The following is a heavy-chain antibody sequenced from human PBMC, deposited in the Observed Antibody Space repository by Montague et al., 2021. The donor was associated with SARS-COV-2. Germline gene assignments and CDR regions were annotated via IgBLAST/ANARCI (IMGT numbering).Heavy chain of an antibody. CDR2: MYYSGNT. V-gene: IGHV4-39*07. D-gene: IGHD3-22*01. J-gene: IGHJ6*02. CDR1: ISSSRYY. CDR3: ARGLWEPVLGVIDYYYGMDV. Sequence: SETLSLTCTVSISSSRYYWDWIRQPPGTGLEWIGSMYYSGNTYYNPSLKSRVTISVDTSKNQFSLKLSSVTAADTAVYYCARGLWEPVLGVIDYYYGMDVWGQGTTVTVSS.